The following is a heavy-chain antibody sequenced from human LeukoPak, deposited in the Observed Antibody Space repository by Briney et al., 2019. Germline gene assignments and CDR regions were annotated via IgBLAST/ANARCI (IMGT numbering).Heavy chain of an antibody. V-gene: IGHV3-30*02. J-gene: IGHJ4*02. CDR2: IRYDGSNK. CDR1: GFTLSSYG. Sequence: PGGSLRLSCAASGFTLSSYGMHWVRQAPGKGLEWVAFIRYDGSNKYYADSVKGRFTISRDNSKNTLYLQMNSLRAEDTAVYYCARDLYCSGGSCYQYDYWGQGTLVTVSS. CDR3: ARDLYCSGGSCYQYDY. D-gene: IGHD2-15*01.